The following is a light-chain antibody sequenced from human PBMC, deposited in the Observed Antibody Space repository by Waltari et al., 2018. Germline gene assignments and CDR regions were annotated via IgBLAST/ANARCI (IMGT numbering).Light chain of an antibody. V-gene: IGLV2-23*01. CDR2: EAT. J-gene: IGLJ3*02. Sequence: QSAPTQPASVSGSPGQSITISCTGSSSDVGNFNLVSWYQLHPGKAPKLLIFEATKRPSGISYHFSGSKSGNTASLTISGLQAEDEADYFCCSYAGSSSPRLFGGGTKLSVL. CDR3: CSYAGSSSPRL. CDR1: SSDVGNFNL.